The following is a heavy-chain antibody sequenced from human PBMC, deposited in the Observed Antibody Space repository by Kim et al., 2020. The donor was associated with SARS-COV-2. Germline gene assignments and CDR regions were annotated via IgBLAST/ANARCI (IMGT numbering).Heavy chain of an antibody. Sequence: TYYNPSLKSRLTVSVDTSKNQFSRNLRSVTATDTAVYYCARRGGIVSNYNYWGQGTLVTVSS. V-gene: IGHV4-39*01. CDR2: T. D-gene: IGHD1-26*01. CDR3: ARRGGIVSNYNY. J-gene: IGHJ4*02.